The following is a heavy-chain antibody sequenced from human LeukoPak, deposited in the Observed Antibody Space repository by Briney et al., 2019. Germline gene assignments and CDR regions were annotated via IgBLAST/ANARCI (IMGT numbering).Heavy chain of an antibody. CDR3: ARGTPLHNYYDSSGYFDY. V-gene: IGHV1-69*04. CDR2: IIPILGIA. J-gene: IGHJ4*02. D-gene: IGHD3-22*01. Sequence: ASVKVSCKASGGTFSSYAISWVRQAPGQGLEWMGRIIPILGIANYAQKFQGRVTITADKSTSTAYMELSSLRSEDTAVCYCARGTPLHNYYDSSGYFDYWGQGTLVTVSS. CDR1: GGTFSSYA.